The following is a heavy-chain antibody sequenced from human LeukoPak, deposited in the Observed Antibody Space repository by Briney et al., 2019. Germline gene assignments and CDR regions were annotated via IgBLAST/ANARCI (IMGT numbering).Heavy chain of an antibody. Sequence: ASVKVSRKASGYTFTSYGISWVRQAPGQGLEWMGWISAYNGNTNYAQKLQGRVTMTTDTSTSTAYMELRSLRSDDTAVYYCARGAAVAGTRANNWFDPWGQGTLVTVSS. J-gene: IGHJ5*02. V-gene: IGHV1-18*01. D-gene: IGHD6-19*01. CDR1: GYTFTSYG. CDR2: ISAYNGNT. CDR3: ARGAAVAGTRANNWFDP.